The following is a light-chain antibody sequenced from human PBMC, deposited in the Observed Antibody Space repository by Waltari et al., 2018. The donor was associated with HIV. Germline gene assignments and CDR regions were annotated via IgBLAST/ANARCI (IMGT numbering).Light chain of an antibody. Sequence: QSALTQPASVSGSPGQSITISCTGTSSDIGTYNYVSWYQQHPGKAPKLMIYDVSNRPSGVSNRVAGSKSGNTASLTISGLQAEDEADYYCSSYTSSSTPVFFGGETKLTVL. V-gene: IGLV2-14*01. CDR2: DVS. J-gene: IGLJ2*01. CDR3: SSYTSSSTPVF. CDR1: SSDIGTYNY.